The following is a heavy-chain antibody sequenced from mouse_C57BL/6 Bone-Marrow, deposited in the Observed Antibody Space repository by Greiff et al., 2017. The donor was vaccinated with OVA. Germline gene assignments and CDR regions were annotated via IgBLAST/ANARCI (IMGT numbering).Heavy chain of an antibody. J-gene: IGHJ4*01. CDR3: ERRYSNSYDYYAMDY. V-gene: IGHV1-80*01. CDR2: IYPGDGDT. Sequence: VQGVESGAELVKPGASVKISCKASGYAFSSYWMHWVKQRPGQGLEWIGQIYPGDGDTNYNGKFKGKATLTADKSSSTAYMQLSSLTSEDSAVYFCERRYSNSYDYYAMDYWGQGTSVTVSS. D-gene: IGHD1-1*01. CDR1: GYAFSSYW.